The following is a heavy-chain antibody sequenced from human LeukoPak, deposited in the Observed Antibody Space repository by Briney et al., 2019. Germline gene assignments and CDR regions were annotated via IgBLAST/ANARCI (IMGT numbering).Heavy chain of an antibody. CDR3: AREGGIAAAGTPYYFDY. D-gene: IGHD6-13*01. CDR1: GFTFSSYE. J-gene: IGHJ4*02. Sequence: PGGSLRLSCAASGFTFSSYEMNWVRRAPGKGLEWVSYISSSGSTIYYADSVKGRFTISRDNAKNSLYLLMHSLRAEDTAVYYCAREGGIAAAGTPYYFDYWGQGTLVTVSS. V-gene: IGHV3-48*03. CDR2: ISSSGSTI.